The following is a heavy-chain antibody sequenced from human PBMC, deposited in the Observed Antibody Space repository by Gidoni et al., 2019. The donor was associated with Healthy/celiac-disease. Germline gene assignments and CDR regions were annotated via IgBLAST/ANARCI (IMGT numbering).Heavy chain of an antibody. J-gene: IGHJ4*02. CDR3: ASTSGAAMDY. CDR2: IYYSGST. Sequence: QLQLQESGPGLVKPSETLSLTCTVPGGSISSSSYYWGWIRQPPGKGLEWLGSIYYSGSTYYNPSLKSRVTISVDTSKNQFSLKLSSVTAADTAVYYCASTSGAAMDYWGQGTLVTVSS. CDR1: GGSISSSSYY. V-gene: IGHV4-39*01.